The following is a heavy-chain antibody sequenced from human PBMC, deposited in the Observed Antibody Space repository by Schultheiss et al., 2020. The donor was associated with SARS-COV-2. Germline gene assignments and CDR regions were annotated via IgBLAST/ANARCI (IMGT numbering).Heavy chain of an antibody. CDR3: AHRHCGGGDCTEMDY. CDR2: IYWDDDK. CDR1: GFSISTTGMS. V-gene: IGHV2-5*08. Sequence: SGPTLVKPTQTLTLTCTFSGFSISTTGMSVSWIRQPPGKALEWLALIYWDDDKRYSPSLNRRLTITKDTSKNQVVLIMTNMDPVDTATYYCAHRHCGGGDCTEMDYWGQGTLVTVSS. D-gene: IGHD2-21*02. J-gene: IGHJ4*02.